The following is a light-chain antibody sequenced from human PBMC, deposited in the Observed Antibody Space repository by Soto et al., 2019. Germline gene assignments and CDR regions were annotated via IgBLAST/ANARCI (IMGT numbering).Light chain of an antibody. V-gene: IGKV3-20*01. CDR1: QSVSSSY. J-gene: IGKJ3*01. CDR2: GAS. CDR3: QQYGTSPFT. Sequence: EIVLTQSPGTLSLSPGERATLSCRASQSVSSSYFAWYQQKPGQAPRLLIYGASSRATGIPDRFSGSGSGTDFTLTISRLKTEDFAVYYCQQYGTSPFTFGPGTKVDIK.